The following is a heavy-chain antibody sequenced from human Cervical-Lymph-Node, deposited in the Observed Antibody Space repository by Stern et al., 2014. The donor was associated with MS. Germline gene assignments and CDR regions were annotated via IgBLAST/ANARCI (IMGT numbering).Heavy chain of an antibody. J-gene: IGHJ4*02. CDR1: GYTFTSYD. D-gene: IGHD3-3*01. CDR3: ARGPVRYDFWSGYYTPDYFDY. CDR2: MNPNSGKT. Sequence: VQLVESGAEVKKPGASVKVSCKASGYTFTSYDINWVRQATGQGLEWMGWMNPNSGKTGYAQKFQGRVTMTRNTSISTAYMELSSLRSEDTAVYYCARGPVRYDFWSGYYTPDYFDYWGQGTLVTVSS. V-gene: IGHV1-8*01.